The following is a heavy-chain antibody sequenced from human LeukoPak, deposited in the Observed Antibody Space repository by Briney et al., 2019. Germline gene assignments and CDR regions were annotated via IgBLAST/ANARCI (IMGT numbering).Heavy chain of an antibody. CDR3: ARDGYSYGHDFDY. J-gene: IGHJ4*02. V-gene: IGHV3-74*01. CDR1: GFTFSSYW. CDR2: IKSDGSSI. Sequence: PGGSLRLSCAASGFTFSSYWMHWVRQAPGKGLVWVSRIKSDGSSINYADSVKGRFTISRDNAKNTLYLQMNSLRAEDTAVYYCARDGYSYGHDFDYWGQGTLVTVSS. D-gene: IGHD5-18*01.